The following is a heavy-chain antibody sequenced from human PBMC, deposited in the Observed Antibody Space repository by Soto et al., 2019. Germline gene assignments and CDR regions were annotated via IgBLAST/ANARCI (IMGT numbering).Heavy chain of an antibody. Sequence: QLHLRESGPGLVKPSETLSLTCTVSGGSITSSSYYWGWIRQPPGKGLEWIGSIYYSGSTYYNPSLKSRVTISVDTSKNQFSLKLSSVTAADTAVYYCATQEVGGSYVNTFDPWGQGTLVTVSS. CDR1: GGSITSSSYY. CDR2: IYYSGST. V-gene: IGHV4-39*01. D-gene: IGHD1-26*01. J-gene: IGHJ5*02. CDR3: ATQEVGGSYVNTFDP.